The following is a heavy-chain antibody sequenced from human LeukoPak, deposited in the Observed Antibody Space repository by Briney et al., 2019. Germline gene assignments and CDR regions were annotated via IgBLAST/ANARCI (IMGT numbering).Heavy chain of an antibody. D-gene: IGHD3-10*01. V-gene: IGHV3-48*04. J-gene: IGHJ6*02. CDR2: ISSSSSTI. CDR3: AGNPLVRDVISYYGLDV. Sequence: GGSLRLSCAASGFTFSSYSMNWVRQAPGKGLEWVSYISSSSSTIYYADSVKGRFTISRDNAKNSLYLRMNSLRAEDTAVYYCAGNPLVRDVISYYGLDVSGQGPTVT. CDR1: GFTFSSYS.